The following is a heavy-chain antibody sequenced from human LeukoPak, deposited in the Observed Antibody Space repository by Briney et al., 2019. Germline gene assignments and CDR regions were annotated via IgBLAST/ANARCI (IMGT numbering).Heavy chain of an antibody. CDR2: INPNSGGT. CDR1: GYTFTGYY. D-gene: IGHD3-10*01. J-gene: IGHJ4*02. CDR3: ARATYYYGSGSYPYYFDY. Sequence: ASVKVSCKASGYTFTGYYMHWVRQALGQGLESMGWINPNSGGTNYAQKFQGRVTMTRDTSISTAYMELSRLRSDDTAVYYCARATYYYGSGSYPYYFDYWGQGTLVTVSS. V-gene: IGHV1-2*02.